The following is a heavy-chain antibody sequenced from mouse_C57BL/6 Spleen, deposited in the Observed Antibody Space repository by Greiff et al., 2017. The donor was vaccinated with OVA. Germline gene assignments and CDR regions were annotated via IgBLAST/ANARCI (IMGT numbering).Heavy chain of an antibody. J-gene: IGHJ4*01. CDR2: IHPTSGST. V-gene: IGHV1-64*01. CDR1: GYTFTSYW. Sequence: QVQLQQPGAELVKPGASVKLSCKASGYTFTSYWMHWVKQRPGQGLEWIGMIHPTSGSTNYNEKFKSKATLTVDKSSSTAYMQLSSLTSEDAAVYCCARSGYYGIYAIVYWGRETSDSVST. CDR3: ARSGYYGIYAIVY. D-gene: IGHD1-1*01.